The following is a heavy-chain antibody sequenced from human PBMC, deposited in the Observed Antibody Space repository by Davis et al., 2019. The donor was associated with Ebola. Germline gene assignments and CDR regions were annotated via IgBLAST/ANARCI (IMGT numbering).Heavy chain of an antibody. Sequence: SVKVSCKASGGTFSSYAISWVRQAPGQGLEWMGGIIPIFGTANYAQKFQGRVTITADESTSTAYMELSSLRSEDTAVYYCARDGYYYDSSGYSWGQGTLVTVSS. D-gene: IGHD3-22*01. CDR1: GGTFSSYA. V-gene: IGHV1-69*13. CDR2: IIPIFGTA. J-gene: IGHJ4*02. CDR3: ARDGYYYDSSGYS.